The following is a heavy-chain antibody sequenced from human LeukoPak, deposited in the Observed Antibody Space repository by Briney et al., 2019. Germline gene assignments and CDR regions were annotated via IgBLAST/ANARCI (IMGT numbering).Heavy chain of an antibody. J-gene: IGHJ4*02. CDR3: ARHYKYYDSSGYLY. D-gene: IGHD3-22*01. Sequence: SETLSLTCTVSGGSISSSSYYWGWIRQRPGKGLKWIGSIYYSGSTYNNPSRKSRITITVNTYKNQFSLKLSSVTAADTAVSYCARHYKYYDSSGYLYWGQGTLVTVSS. CDR1: GGSISSSSYY. V-gene: IGHV4-39*01. CDR2: IYYSGST.